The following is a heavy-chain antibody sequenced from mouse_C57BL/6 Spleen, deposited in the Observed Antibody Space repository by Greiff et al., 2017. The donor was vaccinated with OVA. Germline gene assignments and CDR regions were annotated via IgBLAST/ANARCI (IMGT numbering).Heavy chain of an antibody. Sequence: VQLQQPGAELVRPGSSVKLSCKASGYTFTSYWMHWVKQRPIQGLEWIGNIDPSDSETHYNQKFKDKATLTVDKSSSTAYMQLSSLTSEDSAVYYCATQGNWDVDYWGQGTTLTVSS. J-gene: IGHJ2*01. CDR1: GYTFTSYW. D-gene: IGHD4-1*01. CDR3: ATQGNWDVDY. V-gene: IGHV1-52*01. CDR2: IDPSDSET.